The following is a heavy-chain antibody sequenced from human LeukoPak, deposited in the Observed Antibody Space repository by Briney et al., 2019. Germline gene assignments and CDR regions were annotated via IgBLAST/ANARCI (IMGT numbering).Heavy chain of an antibody. CDR3: GRIAINANNGMDV. J-gene: IGHJ6*02. CDR1: GFTVRNNY. D-gene: IGHD1/OR15-1a*01. V-gene: IGHV3-53*01. CDR2: IYADGRT. Sequence: GGSLRLSCAASGFTVRNNYMSWVRQAPGKGLEWVSVIYADGRTYYADSVKGRFTISRDNSKNTAHLQMHSLRAEDTAVYYCGRIAINANNGMDVWGQGTTVTVSS.